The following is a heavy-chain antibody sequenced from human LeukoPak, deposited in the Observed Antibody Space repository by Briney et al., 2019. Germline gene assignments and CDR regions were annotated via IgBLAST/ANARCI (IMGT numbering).Heavy chain of an antibody. Sequence: GGSLRLSCAGSGFTFSAHGMVWVRQAQGKGLEWVSYISPSSSTIYYANSVKGRFTISRDNGKNSLYMQVSSLGDEDTAVYYCARFYGSGTWNDAFDVWGQGTVVTVSS. CDR2: ISPSSSTI. CDR3: ARFYGSGTWNDAFDV. CDR1: GFTFSAHG. J-gene: IGHJ3*01. D-gene: IGHD3-10*01. V-gene: IGHV3-48*02.